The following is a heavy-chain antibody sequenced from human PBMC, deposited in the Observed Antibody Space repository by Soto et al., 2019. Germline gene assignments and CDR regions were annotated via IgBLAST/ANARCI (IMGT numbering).Heavy chain of an antibody. CDR2: ISFDGSNK. V-gene: IGHV3-30*18. CDR3: AKDLRVSCGEGYYYYMDV. Sequence: SIKLSCAASRVTVSKSGMHGVRQAPGKGLEWVAVISFDGSNKYYADSVKCRFTISRDNSKNTLYLQMNSLRAEDTAVYYCAKDLRVSCGEGYYYYMDVWGKGTMVTVSS. CDR1: RVTVSKSG. J-gene: IGHJ6*03. D-gene: IGHD3-3*01.